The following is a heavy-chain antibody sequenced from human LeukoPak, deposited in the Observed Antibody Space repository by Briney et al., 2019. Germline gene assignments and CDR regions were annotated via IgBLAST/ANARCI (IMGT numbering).Heavy chain of an antibody. D-gene: IGHD5-24*01. V-gene: IGHV3-21*01. CDR3: VRDHQLRDPGC. CDR1: GFTFDKYF. CDR2: ISGTSTYI. J-gene: IGHJ4*02. Sequence: GGSLRLSCATSGFTFDKYFIHWVRQAPGKGLDWVSSISGTSTYIDYADSVKGRFAISRDNAKNSLYLQMNSLRVEDTAVYYCVRDHQLRDPGCWGQGTLVTVSS.